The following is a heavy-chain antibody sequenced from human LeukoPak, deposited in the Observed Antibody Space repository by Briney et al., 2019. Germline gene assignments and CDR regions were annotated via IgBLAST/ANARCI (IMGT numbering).Heavy chain of an antibody. Sequence: GGSLRLFCAASGFTFSTYWMTWVRQAPGKGLEWIANIKPDGSEKYYVDSVKGRFTISRDNAKNSLYLQLNSLRAEDTAMYYCARDDYGGYFFDFWGQGTLVTVSS. CDR3: ARDDYGGYFFDF. CDR1: GFTFSTYW. V-gene: IGHV3-7*01. CDR2: IKPDGSEK. D-gene: IGHD4-17*01. J-gene: IGHJ4*02.